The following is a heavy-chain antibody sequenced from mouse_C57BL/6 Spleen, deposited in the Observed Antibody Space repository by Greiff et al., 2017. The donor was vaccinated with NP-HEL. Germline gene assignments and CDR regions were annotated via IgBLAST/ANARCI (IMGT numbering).Heavy chain of an antibody. J-gene: IGHJ4*01. CDR3: AREDDDYEGAMDY. CDR2: INYDGSST. V-gene: IGHV5-16*01. CDR1: GFTFSDYY. D-gene: IGHD2-4*01. Sequence: VQLKESEGGLVQPGSSMKLSCTASGFTFSDYYMAWVRQVPEKGLEWVANINYDGSSTYYLDSLKSRFIISRDNAKNILYLQMSSLKSEDTATYYCAREDDDYEGAMDYWGQGTSVTVSS.